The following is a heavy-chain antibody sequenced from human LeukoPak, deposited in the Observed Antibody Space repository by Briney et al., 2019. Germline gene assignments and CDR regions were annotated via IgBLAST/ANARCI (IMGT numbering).Heavy chain of an antibody. J-gene: IGHJ4*02. V-gene: IGHV3-23*01. CDR1: GFTFSSYA. D-gene: IGHD3-22*01. Sequence: GASPRLSCAASGFTFSSYAMSWVRQAPGKGLEWVSAISGSGGSTYYADSVKGRFTISRDNSKNTLYLQMNSLRAEDTAVYYCAKDGDYYDSSGYYYASFDYWGQGTLVTVSS. CDR3: AKDGDYYDSSGYYYASFDY. CDR2: ISGSGGST.